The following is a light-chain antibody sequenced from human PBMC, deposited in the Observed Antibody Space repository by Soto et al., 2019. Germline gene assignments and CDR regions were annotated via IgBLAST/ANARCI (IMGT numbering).Light chain of an antibody. Sequence: QSVLTQPASVSGSPGQSITISCTGTSSDVGGYNYVSWYQQHPGKAPKLMIYDVSNRPSGVSNRFSGSKSGNTASLTISGLQAEDEADYYWTSYTSSSTFVFGTGTTVTVL. CDR1: SSDVGGYNY. CDR3: TSYTSSSTFV. J-gene: IGLJ1*01. V-gene: IGLV2-14*01. CDR2: DVS.